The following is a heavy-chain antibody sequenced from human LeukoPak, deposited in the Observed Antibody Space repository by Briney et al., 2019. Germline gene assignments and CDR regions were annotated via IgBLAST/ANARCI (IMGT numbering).Heavy chain of an antibody. D-gene: IGHD3-16*01. V-gene: IGHV3-66*01. CDR2: IYSGGHT. CDR1: GFIVSSKY. CDR3: ARGVDAFDM. J-gene: IGHJ3*02. Sequence: TGGSLRLSCAASGFIVSSKYMSWVRQAPGKGLEWVSVIYSGGHTYYADSVKGRFTISRDNSMNTLYLQMNSLRGDDTAVYYCARGVDAFDMWGQGTMVTVSS.